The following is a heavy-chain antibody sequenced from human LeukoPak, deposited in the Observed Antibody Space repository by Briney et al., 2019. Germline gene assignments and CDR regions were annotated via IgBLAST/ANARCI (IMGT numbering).Heavy chain of an antibody. J-gene: IGHJ4*02. Sequence: ASVKVSCKASVYTFTSYGISWVRQAPGQGLEWMGWISAYNGNTNYAQKLQGRVTMTTDTSTSTAYMELRSLRSDDTAVYYCARDYYDSSGYYFSFITRYWGQGTLVTVSS. CDR2: ISAYNGNT. CDR3: ARDYYDSSGYYFSFITRY. CDR1: VYTFTSYG. V-gene: IGHV1-18*01. D-gene: IGHD3-22*01.